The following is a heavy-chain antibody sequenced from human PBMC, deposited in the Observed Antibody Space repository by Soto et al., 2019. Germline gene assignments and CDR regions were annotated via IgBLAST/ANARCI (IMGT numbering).Heavy chain of an antibody. J-gene: IGHJ6*02. CDR1: VGSFSGYY. CDR2: INHIGST. CDR3: AREGHVGAPLYYYYGMDV. Sequence: SETLSLACAVYVGSFSGYYWSWIRQRPGKRLEWIGEINHIGSTNYNPSLKSRVTISVDTSKNQFSLKLSSVTAADTAVYYCAREGHVGAPLYYYYGMDVWGQGTTVTVSS. D-gene: IGHD1-26*01. V-gene: IGHV4-34*01.